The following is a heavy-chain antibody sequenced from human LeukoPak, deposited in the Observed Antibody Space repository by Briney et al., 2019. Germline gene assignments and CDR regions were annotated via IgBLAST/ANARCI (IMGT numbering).Heavy chain of an antibody. J-gene: IGHJ4*02. CDR3: AKGETYYDFWSGYYMDY. CDR2: ISYDGSNK. Sequence: GGSLRLSCAASGFTFSSYAMHWVRQAPGKGLEWVAVISYDGSNKYYADSVKGRFTISRDNSKNTLYLQMNSLRAEDTAVYYCAKGETYYDFWSGYYMDYWGQGTLVTVSS. V-gene: IGHV3-30-3*01. CDR1: GFTFSSYA. D-gene: IGHD3-3*01.